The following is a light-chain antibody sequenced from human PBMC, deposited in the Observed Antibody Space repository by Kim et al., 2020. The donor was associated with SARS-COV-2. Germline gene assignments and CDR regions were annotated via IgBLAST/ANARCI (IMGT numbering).Light chain of an antibody. Sequence: ERVMTQSPATLSLSPGERATLSCRASQSISTNLAWYQRKPGQAPRLLIYEASTRAIGIPARFSGSGSGTEFTLTISSLQSEDFAVYYCQQYNNWPRTFGQGTKVDIK. J-gene: IGKJ1*01. CDR3: QQYNNWPRT. CDR2: EAS. V-gene: IGKV3-15*01. CDR1: QSISTN.